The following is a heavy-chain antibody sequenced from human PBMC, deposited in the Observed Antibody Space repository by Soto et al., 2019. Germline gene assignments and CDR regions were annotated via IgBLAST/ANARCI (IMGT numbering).Heavy chain of an antibody. D-gene: IGHD3-10*01. J-gene: IGHJ5*02. Sequence: QLQLVQSGAEVKRPGASVRVSCEASGYPFAKYGISWIRQAPGQGLEWMGWIRPDNGNTEYAQKFQGRVSMTRDTASNTAYLEVRSLRSDATAMYYCATSSDSGFDPWGQGTLVSVSS. CDR2: IRPDNGNT. CDR1: GYPFAKYG. V-gene: IGHV1-18*04. CDR3: ATSSDSGFDP.